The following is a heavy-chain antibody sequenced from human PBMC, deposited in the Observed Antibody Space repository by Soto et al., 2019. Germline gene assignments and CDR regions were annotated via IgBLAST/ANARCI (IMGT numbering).Heavy chain of an antibody. V-gene: IGHV3-53*01. D-gene: IGHD3-10*01. Sequence: GGALRPFCAASGFTFSSYAMSWVRQAPGEGRWWVSIIYSCGSAYNADSVKGRFTISRDNSTNTLDLQMNSLRADDTAVYCCARAGGRFCGMDVWGQGTKVTVS. J-gene: IGHJ6*02. CDR3: ARAGGRFCGMDV. CDR2: IYSCGSA. CDR1: GFTFSSYA.